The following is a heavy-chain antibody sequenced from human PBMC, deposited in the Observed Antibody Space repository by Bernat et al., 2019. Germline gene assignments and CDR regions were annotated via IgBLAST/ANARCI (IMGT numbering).Heavy chain of an antibody. J-gene: IGHJ4*02. Sequence: EVQLVESGGGLVQPGGSLTLSCAASGFTFRGSAMHWVRQASGIGLEGVGRIRRKANSSATAYAASVKGRFTISRDDSKNTAYLQMNSLKTEDTAVYYCTRHGIEVAGFEDYWGQGTLVTVSS. D-gene: IGHD6-19*01. CDR1: GFTFRGSA. CDR2: IRRKANSSAT. V-gene: IGHV3-73*02. CDR3: TRHGIEVAGFEDY.